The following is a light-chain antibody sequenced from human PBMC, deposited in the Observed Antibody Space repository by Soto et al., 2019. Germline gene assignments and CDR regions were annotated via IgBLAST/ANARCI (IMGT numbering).Light chain of an antibody. J-gene: IGLJ1*01. CDR2: EVS. CDR3: SSYAGSSNV. V-gene: IGLV2-8*01. CDR1: SSDVGGYNY. Sequence: QSALTQPPSASGSPGQSVTISCTGTSSDVGGYNYISWYQQHPGKAPKLMIYEVSKRPSGAPDRFSGSKSGNTASLTVSGLQAEDEADYYCSSYAGSSNVFGTGTKVTVL.